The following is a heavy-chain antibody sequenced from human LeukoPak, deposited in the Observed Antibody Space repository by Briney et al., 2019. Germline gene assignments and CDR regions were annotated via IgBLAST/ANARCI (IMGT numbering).Heavy chain of an antibody. D-gene: IGHD3-16*01. J-gene: IGHJ4*02. V-gene: IGHV4-39*01. CDR1: GGSISTGRNY. Sequence: PSETLSLTCSVSGGSISTGRNYWGWIRQPPGEGLQWIATMFYGGRTYYNPSLTSRLSISVDTSKNQFSLQLSSVTAADTAVYFCARRGGQETAVPRCFDYWGQGTLVTVSS. CDR2: MFYGGRT. CDR3: ARRGGQETAVPRCFDY.